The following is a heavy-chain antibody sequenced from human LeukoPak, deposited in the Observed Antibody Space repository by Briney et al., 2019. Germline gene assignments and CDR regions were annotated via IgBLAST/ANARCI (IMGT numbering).Heavy chain of an antibody. CDR3: AGDRYSSGWTSYYGMDV. Sequence: ASVKVSCKASGYTFTSYGISWVRQAPGQGLEWMGWISAYNGNTNYAQKLQGRVTMTTDTSTSTAYMELRSLRSDDTAVNYCAGDRYSSGWTSYYGMDVWGQGTTVTVSS. CDR2: ISAYNGNT. D-gene: IGHD6-19*01. J-gene: IGHJ6*02. CDR1: GYTFTSYG. V-gene: IGHV1-18*01.